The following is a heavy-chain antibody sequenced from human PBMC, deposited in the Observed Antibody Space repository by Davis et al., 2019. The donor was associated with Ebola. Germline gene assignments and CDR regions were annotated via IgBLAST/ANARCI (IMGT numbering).Heavy chain of an antibody. Sequence: PAGSLRLSCPASGFTFSSYAMSWVRQAPGKGLEWVSAISGSGGSTYYADSVKGRFTISRDNSKNTLYLQMNSLRAEGTAVYFCARQLPYYSYGMDVWGQGTTVTVAS. CDR3: ARQLPYYSYGMDV. D-gene: IGHD2-2*01. J-gene: IGHJ6*02. CDR1: GFTFSSYA. V-gene: IGHV3-23*01. CDR2: ISGSGGST.